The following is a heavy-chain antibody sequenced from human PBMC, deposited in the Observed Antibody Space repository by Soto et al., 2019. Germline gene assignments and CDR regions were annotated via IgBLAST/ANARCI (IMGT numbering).Heavy chain of an antibody. CDR1: CFSISSSSYY. D-gene: IGHD2-8*01. J-gene: IGHJ6*02. Sequence: SETLSLTCTVSCFSISSSSYYWAWIRQPPGKGLEWIGSIYYSGSTYYNPSLKSRVTISVDTSKNQFSLKLSSVTAADTAVYYCARHVMVYAQYYYGMDVWGQGTTVT. CDR3: ARHVMVYAQYYYGMDV. CDR2: IYYSGST. V-gene: IGHV4-39*01.